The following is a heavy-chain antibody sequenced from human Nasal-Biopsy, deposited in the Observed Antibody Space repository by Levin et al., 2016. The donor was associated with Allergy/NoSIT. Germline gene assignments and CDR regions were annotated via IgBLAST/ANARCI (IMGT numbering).Heavy chain of an antibody. CDR1: GFTFSPKYW. V-gene: IGHV3-7*03. D-gene: IGHD5-12*01. Sequence: ETLSLTCAASGFTFSPKYWMNWVRQAPGKGLEWVANINHDGSAKQYVDSVRGRFTISRDNAKNSLYLEMNSLRAEDTAVYYCARGEDIVATESYWYYGLDVWGQGTSVTVFS. CDR3: ARGEDIVATESYWYYGLDV. J-gene: IGHJ6*02. CDR2: INHDGSAK.